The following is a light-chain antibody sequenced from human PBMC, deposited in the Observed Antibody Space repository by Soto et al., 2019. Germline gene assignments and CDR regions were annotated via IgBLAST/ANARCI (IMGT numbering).Light chain of an antibody. CDR3: QQYGSSGT. CDR2: GAS. V-gene: IGKV3-20*01. CDR1: QSVSNNY. Sequence: EIVLTQSPGTLSLSPGERATLSCRASQSVSNNYLAWYQQKPGQAPRLLNYGASNRATGSPDRFSGSGSGTDFTLTIIRLEPEDFAVYYCQQYGSSGTLGQGTKVEIK. J-gene: IGKJ1*01.